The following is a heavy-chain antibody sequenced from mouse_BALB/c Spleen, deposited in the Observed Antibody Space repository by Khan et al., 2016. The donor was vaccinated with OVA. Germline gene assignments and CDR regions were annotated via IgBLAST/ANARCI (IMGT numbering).Heavy chain of an antibody. V-gene: IGHV1-63*02. J-gene: IGHJ4*01. D-gene: IGHD1-1*01. CDR1: GYTFTNYW. CDR3: ARPYYYGSSYDTMDA. Sequence: QVQLQQSGAELVRPGTSVKMSCKTAGYTFTNYWIGCVKQRPGHGLEWIGDIYPGSGNTHYNEKFKGKASLTADTSSSTAYMHLSSLTSEDSAIYYCARPYYYGSSYDTMDAWGQGTSVTVSS. CDR2: IYPGSGNT.